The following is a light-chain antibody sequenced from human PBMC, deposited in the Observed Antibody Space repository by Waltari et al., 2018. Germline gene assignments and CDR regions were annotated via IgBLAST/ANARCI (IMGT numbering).Light chain of an antibody. CDR3: HVWHPHVDPGV. J-gene: IGLJ1*01. Sequence: SYVVTQPPSVSVAPGETATITCGGDNIGTYSVHWYQQKAGQDPVLVIFYDRDRPSGIPDRFSGSNSGNTATLTISRVEAGDEARYYCHVWHPHVDPGVFGTGTEVTVL. CDR2: YDR. V-gene: IGLV3-21*04. CDR1: NIGTYS.